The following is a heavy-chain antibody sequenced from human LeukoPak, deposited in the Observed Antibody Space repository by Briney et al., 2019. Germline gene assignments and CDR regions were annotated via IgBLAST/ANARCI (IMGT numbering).Heavy chain of an antibody. Sequence: SDTLSLTCTVSGGSISGYYWTWIRQSPGKGLEWIGYISYSGRATYNPSLKSRVTISVDTSKSQCSLKLSSVTAADTAVYYCARYVEAVDYWGQGTLVTVSS. CDR2: ISYSGRA. CDR1: GGSISGYY. J-gene: IGHJ4*02. CDR3: ARYVEAVDY. D-gene: IGHD1-1*01. V-gene: IGHV4-59*08.